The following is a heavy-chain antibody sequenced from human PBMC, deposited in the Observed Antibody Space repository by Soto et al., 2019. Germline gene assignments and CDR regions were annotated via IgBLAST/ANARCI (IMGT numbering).Heavy chain of an antibody. CDR3: VREYYDILTGYSTGAFDI. D-gene: IGHD3-9*01. V-gene: IGHV3-23*01. CDR2: ISGSGGST. Sequence: GGSLRLSCAASGFTFSSYAMSWVRQAPGKGLEWVSAISGSGGSTYYADSVKGRFTISRDNAKNTLYLQMNSLRAEDTAVYYCVREYYDILTGYSTGAFDIWGQGTMVTVSS. CDR1: GFTFSSYA. J-gene: IGHJ3*02.